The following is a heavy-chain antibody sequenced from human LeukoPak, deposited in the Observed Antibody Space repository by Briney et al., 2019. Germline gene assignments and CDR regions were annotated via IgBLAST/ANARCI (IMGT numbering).Heavy chain of an antibody. CDR3: ARRRTGISFDY. J-gene: IGHJ4*02. CDR2: IYHSGST. Sequence: SETLSLTCAVSGYSNSSGYYWGWIRQPPGKGLEWIGSIYHSGSTYYNPSLKSRVTISVDTSKNQFSLKLSSVTAADTAVYYCARRRTGISFDYWGQGTLVTVSS. V-gene: IGHV4-38-2*01. CDR1: GYSNSSGYY. D-gene: IGHD3-3*02.